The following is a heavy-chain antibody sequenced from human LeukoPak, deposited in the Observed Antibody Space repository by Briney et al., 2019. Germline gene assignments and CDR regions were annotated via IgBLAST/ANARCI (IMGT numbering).Heavy chain of an antibody. D-gene: IGHD3-3*01. J-gene: IGHJ2*01. CDR1: GFTFSSYA. CDR3: ARETYYDFWSGHPTRYFDL. CDR2: ISGSGGST. Sequence: GGSLRLSCAASGFTFSSYAMSWVRQAPGKGLEWVSAISGSGGSTYYADSVKGRFTISRDNSKNTLYLQMNSLRAEDTAVYYCARETYYDFWSGHPTRYFDLWGRGTLVTVPS. V-gene: IGHV3-23*01.